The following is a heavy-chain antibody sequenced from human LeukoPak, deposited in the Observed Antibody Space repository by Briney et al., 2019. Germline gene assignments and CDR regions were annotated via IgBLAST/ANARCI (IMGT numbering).Heavy chain of an antibody. CDR2: INPNSGGT. V-gene: IGHV1-2*02. CDR3: ARDLYYYSSGSYEYYFDY. D-gene: IGHD3-10*01. Sequence: ASVKVTCRASGYTFTGYYMHWVRQAPGQGLEWMGWINPNSGGTNYAQKFQGRVTMTRDTSISTAYMELSRLRSDDTAVYYCARDLYYYSSGSYEYYFDYWGQGTLVTVSS. J-gene: IGHJ4*02. CDR1: GYTFTGYY.